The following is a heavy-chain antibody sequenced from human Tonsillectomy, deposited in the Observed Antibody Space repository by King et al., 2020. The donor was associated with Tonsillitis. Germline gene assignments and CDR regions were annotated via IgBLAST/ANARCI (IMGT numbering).Heavy chain of an antibody. J-gene: IGHJ6*04. CDR1: GGSISSSSYY. CDR2: IYYSGST. Sequence: QLQESGPGLVKPSETLSLTCTVSGGSISSSSYYWGWIRQPPGKGLEWIGGIYYSGSTSYNPSLKSRVIRSVETSKNQFSLKLSSVTAADTAMYYCARITYYDILTTYFGDVWGKGTPVTVSS. D-gene: IGHD3-9*01. V-gene: IGHV4-39*01. CDR3: ARITYYDILTTYFGDV.